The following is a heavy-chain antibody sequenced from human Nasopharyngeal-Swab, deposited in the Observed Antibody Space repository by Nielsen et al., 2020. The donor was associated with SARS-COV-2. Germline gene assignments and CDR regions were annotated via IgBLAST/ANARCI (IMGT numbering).Heavy chain of an antibody. CDR1: GFTFSSYA. V-gene: IGHV3-30-3*01. J-gene: IGHJ4*02. Sequence: GESLKISCAASGFTFSSYAMHWVRQAPGKGLEWVAVISYDGSNKYYADSVKGRFTISRDNSKNTLYLQMNSLRAEDTAVYYCARDEVQQGTTTVGYLDYWGQGTLVTVSP. CDR2: ISYDGSNK. CDR3: ARDEVQQGTTTVGYLDY. D-gene: IGHD4-23*01.